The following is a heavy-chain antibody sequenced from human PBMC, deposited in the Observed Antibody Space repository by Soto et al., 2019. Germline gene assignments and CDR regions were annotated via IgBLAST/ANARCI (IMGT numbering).Heavy chain of an antibody. Sequence: GGSLRLSCGGSGFTFRGYWMHWVRQGPGKGLVWVSRINSDGTTTAYAGSVKGRFTISRDNSKNTLFLQMTSLRADDTAVYYCTHCRGESCHGGYFGMDVWGQGTTVTVSS. J-gene: IGHJ6*01. V-gene: IGHV3-74*01. CDR2: INSDGTTT. CDR3: THCRGESCHGGYFGMDV. D-gene: IGHD2-15*01. CDR1: GFTFRGYW.